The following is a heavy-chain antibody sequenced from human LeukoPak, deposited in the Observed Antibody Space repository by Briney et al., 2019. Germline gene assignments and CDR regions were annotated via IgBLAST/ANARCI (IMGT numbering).Heavy chain of an antibody. Sequence: SETLSLTCTVSGGSISSYYWSWIRQPAGKGLEWIGRIYTSRSTNYNPSLKSRVTMSVDTSKNQFSLKLSSVTAADTAVYYCARDLYVWGSYHNDYWGQGTLVTVSS. D-gene: IGHD3-16*01. CDR3: ARDLYVWGSYHNDY. J-gene: IGHJ4*02. CDR2: IYTSRST. CDR1: GGSISSYY. V-gene: IGHV4-4*07.